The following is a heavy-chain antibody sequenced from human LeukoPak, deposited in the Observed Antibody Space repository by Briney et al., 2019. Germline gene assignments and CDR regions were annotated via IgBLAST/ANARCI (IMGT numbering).Heavy chain of an antibody. Sequence: GGSLRLSCAASGFTFSSYSMNWVRQAPGKGLEWVSSISSSSSYIYYADSVKGRFTISRDNAKNSLYLQMNSLRAEDTAVYYCARRDSSSSGVDYWGQGTLVTVSS. CDR3: ARRDSSSSGVDY. CDR2: ISSSSSYI. CDR1: GFTFSSYS. D-gene: IGHD6-6*01. V-gene: IGHV3-21*01. J-gene: IGHJ4*02.